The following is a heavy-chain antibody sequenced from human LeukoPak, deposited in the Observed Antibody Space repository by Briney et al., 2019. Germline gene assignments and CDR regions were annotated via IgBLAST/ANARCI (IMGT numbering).Heavy chain of an antibody. CDR2: FSGTGEIT. J-gene: IGHJ4*02. D-gene: IGHD3-22*01. CDR3: ARDLHPSFDYYDSSGYGYY. Sequence: PGGSLRLSCAASGFTFSSYSMNWVRQAPGKGLEWVSTFSGTGEITYYADSVKGRFTISRDNSKNTLYLQMTSLRAEDTAVYYCARDLHPSFDYYDSSGYGYYWGQGTLVTVSS. CDR1: GFTFSSYS. V-gene: IGHV3-23*01.